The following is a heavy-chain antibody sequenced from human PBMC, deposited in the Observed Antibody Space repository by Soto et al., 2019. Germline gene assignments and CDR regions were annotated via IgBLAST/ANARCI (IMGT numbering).Heavy chain of an antibody. CDR2: ISGSGGST. D-gene: IGHD3-3*01. V-gene: IGHV3-23*01. CDR3: AKALRFLEWLHDMDV. CDR1: GFTFSSYA. J-gene: IGHJ6*03. Sequence: EVQLLESGGGLVQPGGPLRLSCAASGFTFSSYAMSWVRQAPGKGLEWVSAISGSGGSTYYADSVKGRFTISRDNSKNTLYLQMNSLRAEDTAVYYCAKALRFLEWLHDMDVWGKGTTVTVSS.